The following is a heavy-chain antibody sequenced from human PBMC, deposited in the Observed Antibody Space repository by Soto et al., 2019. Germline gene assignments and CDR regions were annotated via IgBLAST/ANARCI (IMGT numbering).Heavy chain of an antibody. Sequence: QVQLVQSGAEVKKPGSSVKVSCEAPGGTFDHAAVTWVRQATGQGLGWVGGINPLFNSTLYAQKFQGRVTITADAVTRTAVREQRWLTSDETAFYYCGGQILGADYWGQGTLLVDSS. V-gene: IGHV1-69*01. D-gene: IGHD2-15*01. J-gene: IGHJ4*02. CDR2: INPLFNST. CDR1: GGTFDHAA. CDR3: GGQILGADY.